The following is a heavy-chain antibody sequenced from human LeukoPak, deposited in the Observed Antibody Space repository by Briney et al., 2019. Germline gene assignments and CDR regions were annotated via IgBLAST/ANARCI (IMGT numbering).Heavy chain of an antibody. CDR3: ARHPPDDIVVPIDYYYYMDV. CDR2: ISYDGSNK. D-gene: IGHD2-2*01. CDR1: GFTFSSYA. V-gene: IGHV3-30-3*01. J-gene: IGHJ6*03. Sequence: GRSLRLSCAASGFTFSSYAMHWVRQAPGKGLEWVAFISYDGSNKYYADSVKGRFTISRDNSKNTLYLQMNSLRAEDTAVYYCARHPPDDIVVPIDYYYYMDVWGKGTTVSVSS.